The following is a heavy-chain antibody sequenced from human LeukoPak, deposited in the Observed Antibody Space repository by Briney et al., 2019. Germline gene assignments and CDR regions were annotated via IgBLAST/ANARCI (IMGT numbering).Heavy chain of an antibody. V-gene: IGHV3-30-3*01. J-gene: IGHJ4*02. CDR1: GFTFSSYA. CDR2: ISYDGSTK. CDR3: AKGAQNYYDSSGGDVY. Sequence: PGRSLRLSCAASGFTFSSYAMHWVRQAPGKGLEWVALISYDGSTKYYADSVKGRFTISRDNSKNTLYLQMNSLRAEDTAVYSCAKGAQNYYDSSGGDVYWGQGTLVTVSS. D-gene: IGHD3-22*01.